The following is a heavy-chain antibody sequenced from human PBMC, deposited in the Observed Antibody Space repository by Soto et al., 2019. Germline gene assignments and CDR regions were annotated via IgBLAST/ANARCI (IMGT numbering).Heavy chain of an antibody. CDR1: GYTFHY. Sequence: QVQLVQSGAEVKKPGASVKVSCKASGYTFHYMHWVRQAPGQGLEWIALINPTTGGTNYAQKFQGRVTMTWDTSISTAYMELSRLRSDDTAIYYCARGYCSTSGCSHYFDYWGQGTLVTVSS. J-gene: IGHJ4*02. CDR3: ARGYCSTSGCSHYFDY. CDR2: INPTTGGT. V-gene: IGHV1-2*02. D-gene: IGHD2-8*01.